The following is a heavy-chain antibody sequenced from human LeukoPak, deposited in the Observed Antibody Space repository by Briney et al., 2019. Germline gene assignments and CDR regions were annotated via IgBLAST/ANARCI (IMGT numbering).Heavy chain of an antibody. D-gene: IGHD4-17*01. V-gene: IGHV4-59*01. Sequence: PSETLSLTCTVSGGSISTYYWSWIRQPPGKGLVYIGYIYYSGSTNYNPSLKSRGTISVDTSKNQFSLKLSSVTAADTAVYYCAREGTTVTHFDYWGQGTLVTVSS. CDR3: AREGTTVTHFDY. CDR2: IYYSGST. J-gene: IGHJ4*02. CDR1: GGSISTYY.